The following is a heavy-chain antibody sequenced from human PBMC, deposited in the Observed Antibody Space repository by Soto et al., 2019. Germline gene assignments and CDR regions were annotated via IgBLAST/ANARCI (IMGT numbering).Heavy chain of an antibody. CDR3: ARDRHDSSGYYVDY. V-gene: IGHV1-69*04. Sequence: SAKLCCKDPGVTISSYTISSVRHAHGQGLEWMGRIIPILGIANYAQKFQGRVTITADKSTSTAYMELSSLRSEDTAVYYCARDRHDSSGYYVDYWGQGTQVTGPS. CDR2: IIPILGIA. D-gene: IGHD3-22*01. CDR1: GVTISSYT. J-gene: IGHJ4*02.